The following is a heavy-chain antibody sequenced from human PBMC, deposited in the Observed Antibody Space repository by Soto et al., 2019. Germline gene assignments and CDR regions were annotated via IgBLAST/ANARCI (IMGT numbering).Heavy chain of an antibody. CDR1: GYTFTSYA. V-gene: IGHV1-3*05. J-gene: IGHJ6*02. D-gene: IGHD3-9*01. CDR2: INAGNGNT. Sequence: QVQLVQSGAEEKEPGASVKVSCKASGYTFTSYAMHWVRQAPGQRLEWMGWINAGNGNTKYSQKFQGRVTITRDTSASTAYMELSSLRSEDTAVYYCARPLRYFDDYYGMDVWGQGTTVTVSS. CDR3: ARPLRYFDDYYGMDV.